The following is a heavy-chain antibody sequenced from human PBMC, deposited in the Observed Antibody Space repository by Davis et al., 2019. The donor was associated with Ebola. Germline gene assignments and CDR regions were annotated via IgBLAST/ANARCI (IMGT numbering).Heavy chain of an antibody. J-gene: IGHJ5*02. CDR2: VSGSGGST. CDR3: AKGLYCSSTTCHEGGWFGP. V-gene: IGHV3-23*01. D-gene: IGHD2-2*01. Sequence: GSLKISCAASGFTFTNYAMSWVRQAPGKGLEWVSSVSGSGGSTYDTDSVKGRFTISRDNSKNTLYLQMDSLRAEDTAVYYCAKGLYCSSTTCHEGGWFGPWGQGTLVTVSS. CDR1: GFTFTNYA.